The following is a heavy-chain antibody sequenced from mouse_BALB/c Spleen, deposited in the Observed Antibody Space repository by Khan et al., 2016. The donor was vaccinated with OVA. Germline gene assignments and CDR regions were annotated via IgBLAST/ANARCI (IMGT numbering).Heavy chain of an antibody. J-gene: IGHJ3*01. CDR3: ARYSDRYDFAY. Sequence: QVQLKQSGPGLVQPSQSLSITCTVSGFSLTTYGIHWVRQSPGKSLEWLGVIWSGGNTAYNAPFISRLSITKDNSTSQVFFTMNSLQADDSAIYYCARYSDRYDFAYWGQGTLVTVSA. V-gene: IGHV2-2*01. CDR1: GFSLTTYG. CDR2: IWSGGNT. D-gene: IGHD2-12*01.